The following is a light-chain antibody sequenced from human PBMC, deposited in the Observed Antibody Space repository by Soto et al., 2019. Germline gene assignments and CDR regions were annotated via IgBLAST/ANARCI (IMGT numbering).Light chain of an antibody. J-gene: IGKJ4*01. CDR2: DAS. CDR3: QQFNNWPLT. CDR1: QSVSSK. V-gene: IGKV3-15*01. Sequence: EIAMTQSPATLSVSPVERATLSCRASQSVSSKLAWYQQKPGQAPRLLIYDASTRATGIPARFSGSGSGTEFTLTISSLQSEDFAVYYCQQFNNWPLTFGGGTKVDIK.